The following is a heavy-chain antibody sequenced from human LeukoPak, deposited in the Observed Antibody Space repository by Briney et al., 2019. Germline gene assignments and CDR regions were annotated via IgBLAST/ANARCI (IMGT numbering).Heavy chain of an antibody. J-gene: IGHJ4*02. CDR2: IYYSGST. CDR1: GGSISSSSSY. Sequence: PSETLSLTCTVTGGSISSSSSYWGWIRQPPGKGLEWIGSIYYSGSTYYNPSLKSRVTISVDTSKNQFSLKLSSVTAADTAVYYCARSIVVVITYYDYWGQGTLVTVSS. V-gene: IGHV4-39*01. D-gene: IGHD3-22*01. CDR3: ARSIVVVITYYDY.